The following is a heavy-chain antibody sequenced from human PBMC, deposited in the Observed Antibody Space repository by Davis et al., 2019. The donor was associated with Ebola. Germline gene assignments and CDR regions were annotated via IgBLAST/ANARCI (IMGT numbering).Heavy chain of an antibody. D-gene: IGHD3-22*01. V-gene: IGHV3-33*01. CDR2: IWYDGSNK. CDR3: ARGPENYYDSSGTRYFDY. J-gene: IGHJ4*02. Sequence: GESLKISCAASGFTFSSYGMHWVRQAPGKGLEWVAVIWYDGSNKYYADSVKGRFTISRDNSKNTLYLQMNSLRAEDTAVYYCARGPENYYDSSGTRYFDYWGQGTLVTVSS. CDR1: GFTFSSYG.